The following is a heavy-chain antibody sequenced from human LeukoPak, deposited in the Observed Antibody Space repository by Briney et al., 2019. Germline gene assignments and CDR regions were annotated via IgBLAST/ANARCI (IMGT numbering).Heavy chain of an antibody. CDR1: GGSFSGYY. CDR3: AREFGRGRFDY. J-gene: IGHJ4*02. V-gene: IGHV4-34*01. D-gene: IGHD3-10*01. Sequence: SETLSLTCAVYGGSFSGYYWSWIRQPPGKGLEWIGEINHSGSTNYNPSLKSRVTISVDTSKNQFSLKLSSVTAADTAVYYCAREFGRGRFDYWGQGTLVTVSS. CDR2: INHSGST.